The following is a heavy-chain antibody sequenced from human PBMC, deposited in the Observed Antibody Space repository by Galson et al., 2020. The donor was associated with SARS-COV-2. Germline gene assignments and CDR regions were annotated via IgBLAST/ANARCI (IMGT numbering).Heavy chain of an antibody. CDR2: IWYDGSNK. Sequence: GESLKISCAASGFTFSSYGMHWVRQAPGKGLECVAVIWYDGSNKYYADSVKGRFTISRDNSKNTLYLQMNSLRAEDTAVYYCARDGGIGAVSGFDYWGQGTLVTVSS. J-gene: IGHJ4*02. V-gene: IGHV3-33*01. CDR3: ARDGGIGAVSGFDY. CDR1: GFTFSSYG. D-gene: IGHD1-26*01.